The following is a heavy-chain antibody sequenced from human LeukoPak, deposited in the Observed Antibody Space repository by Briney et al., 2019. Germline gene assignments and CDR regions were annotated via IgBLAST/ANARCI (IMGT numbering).Heavy chain of an antibody. CDR3: ASDVGRYSFDY. J-gene: IGHJ4*02. CDR1: GGSVSSGSYY. D-gene: IGHD3-16*02. CDR2: IYYSGST. Sequence: SETLSPTCIVSGGSVSSGSYYWSWIRQPPGKGLEWIGYIYYSGSTNYNPSLKSRVTISVDTSKNQFSLKLSSVTAADTAVYYCASDVGRYSFDYWGQGTLVTVSS. V-gene: IGHV4-61*01.